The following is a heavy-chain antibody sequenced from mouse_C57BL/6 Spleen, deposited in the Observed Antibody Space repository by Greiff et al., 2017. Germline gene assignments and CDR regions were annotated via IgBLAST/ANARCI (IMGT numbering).Heavy chain of an antibody. V-gene: IGHV1-55*01. Sequence: QVQLQQPGAELVKPGASVKMSCKASGYTFTSYWLTWVKQRPGQGLEWIGDIYPGSGSTNYNEKFKSKATLTVDTSSSTAYMQLSSLTSEDYAVYCCASAIYRNYEGFAYWGQGTLVTVSA. CDR3: ASAIYRNYEGFAY. CDR1: GYTFTSYW. J-gene: IGHJ3*01. D-gene: IGHD2-1*01. CDR2: IYPGSGST.